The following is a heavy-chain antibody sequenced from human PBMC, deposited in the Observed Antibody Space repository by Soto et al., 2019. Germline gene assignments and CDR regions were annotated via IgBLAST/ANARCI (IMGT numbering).Heavy chain of an antibody. CDR1: GYTFTGYY. CDR3: ARDHYDSSGYTGDAFDI. J-gene: IGHJ3*02. CDR2: INPNSGGT. Sequence: QAQLVQSGAEVKKPGASVKVSCKASGYTFTGYYMHWVRQAPGQGLEWMGWINPNSGGTNYAQKFQGWVTMTRDTSISTAYMELSRLRSDDTAVYYCARDHYDSSGYTGDAFDIWGQGTMVTVSS. D-gene: IGHD3-22*01. V-gene: IGHV1-2*04.